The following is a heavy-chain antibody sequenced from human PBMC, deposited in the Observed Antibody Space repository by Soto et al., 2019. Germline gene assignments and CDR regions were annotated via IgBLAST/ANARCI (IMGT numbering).Heavy chain of an antibody. CDR3: ARGTYYYASSGYYAY. Sequence: EVQLVESGGGLVKPGGSLRLSCAASGFTFSSYSMNWVRQAPGKGLEWVSSISSSSSYIYYADSVKGRFTISRDNAKNSLHLQMNSLRAEDTAVYYCARGTYYYASSGYYAYWGQGTLVTVSS. D-gene: IGHD3-22*01. CDR1: GFTFSSYS. CDR2: ISSSSSYI. V-gene: IGHV3-21*01. J-gene: IGHJ4*02.